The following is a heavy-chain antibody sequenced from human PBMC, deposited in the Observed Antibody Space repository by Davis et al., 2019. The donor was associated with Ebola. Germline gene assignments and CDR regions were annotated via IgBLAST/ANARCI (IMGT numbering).Heavy chain of an antibody. D-gene: IGHD3-10*01. CDR1: RYSFTSSW. CDR3: ARQLGGSGSYYLYDY. CDR2: IYPGDSDT. Sequence: KVSCKGSRYSFTSSWIGWLRQMPGKGLEWMGIIYPGDSDTRYSPSFQGQVTISADKSISTAYLQWSSLKASDTAMYYCARQLGGSGSYYLYDYWGQGTLVTVSS. J-gene: IGHJ4*02. V-gene: IGHV5-51*01.